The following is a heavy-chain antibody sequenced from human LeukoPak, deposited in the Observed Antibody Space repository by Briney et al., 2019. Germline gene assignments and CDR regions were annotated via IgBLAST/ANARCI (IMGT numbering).Heavy chain of an antibody. D-gene: IGHD3-10*01. V-gene: IGHV3-53*01. CDR3: ASARAPTYYYGSGSYYSNP. J-gene: IGHJ5*02. CDR2: IYSGGST. CDR1: GFTVSSNY. Sequence: GGSLRLSCAASGFTVSSNYMSWVRQAPGKGLEWVSVIYSGGSTYYADSVKGRFTISRDNSKNTLYLQMNSLRAEDTAVYYCASARAPTYYYGSGSYYSNPWGQGTLVTVSS.